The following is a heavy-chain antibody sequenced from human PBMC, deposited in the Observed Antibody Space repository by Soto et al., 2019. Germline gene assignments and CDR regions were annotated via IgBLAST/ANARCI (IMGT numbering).Heavy chain of an antibody. CDR1: GYSFTSYW. V-gene: IGHV5-51*01. D-gene: IGHD2-15*01. CDR3: ARIYCSGGSCYNYYYYYGMDV. J-gene: IGHJ6*02. CDR2: ICPGDSDT. Sequence: GESLKISCKGSGYSFTSYWIGWVRQMPGKGLEWMGIICPGDSDTRYSPSFQGQVTISADKSISTAYLQWSSLKASDTAMYYCARIYCSGGSCYNYYYYYGMDVWGQGTTVTVSS.